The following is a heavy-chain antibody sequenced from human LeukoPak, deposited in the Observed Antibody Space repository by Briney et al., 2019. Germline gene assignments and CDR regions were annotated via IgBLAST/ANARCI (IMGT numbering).Heavy chain of an antibody. J-gene: IGHJ5*02. D-gene: IGHD2-2*01. CDR3: ARRLTQYDCFDP. Sequence: SQTLSLTCAISGDSVSSNSVTWNWIRQSPSRGLEWLGRTYYRSTWYNEYAVSVRGRITVNPDTSNNQFSLHLNSVTPEDTAVYYCARRLTQYDCFDPWGQGILVTVSS. CDR2: TYYRSTWYN. V-gene: IGHV6-1*01. CDR1: GDSVSSNSVT.